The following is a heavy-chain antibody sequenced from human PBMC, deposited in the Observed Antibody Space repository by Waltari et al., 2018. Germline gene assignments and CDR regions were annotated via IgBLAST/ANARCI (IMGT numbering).Heavy chain of an antibody. CDR1: GYTFTDYY. J-gene: IGHJ4*02. Sequence: EVQLVQSGAEVKKPGATVKISCKVSGYTFTDYYMHWVQQAPGKGLEWMGLVDPATGEPIYAEKFQGRVTITADTSTDTAYMELSSLRSEDTAVYYCAQRYSSSLLPFDYWGQGTLVTVSS. CDR2: VDPATGEP. V-gene: IGHV1-69-2*01. D-gene: IGHD6-13*01. CDR3: AQRYSSSLLPFDY.